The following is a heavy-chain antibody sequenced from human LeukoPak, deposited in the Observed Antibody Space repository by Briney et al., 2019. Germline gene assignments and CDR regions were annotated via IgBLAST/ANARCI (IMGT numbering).Heavy chain of an antibody. CDR3: AKNYGDSNWFDP. CDR1: GCSVSSNTAA. V-gene: IGHV6-1*01. D-gene: IGHD4-17*01. J-gene: IGHJ5*02. CDR2: TYYRSNWFN. Sequence: SQTLSLTCAISGCSVSSNTAAWNWIRQSPSRGLEWLGRTYYRSNWFNDFALSVKSRITINPDTSKNQFSLQLNSVTPEDTAVYYCAKNYGDSNWFDPWGQGTLVTVSS.